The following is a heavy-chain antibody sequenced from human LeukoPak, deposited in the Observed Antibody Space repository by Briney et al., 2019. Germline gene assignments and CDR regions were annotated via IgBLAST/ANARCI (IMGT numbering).Heavy chain of an antibody. D-gene: IGHD2-15*01. CDR3: TRDTRRAICSGMDCYYYMDV. CDR1: GFTVSSNY. J-gene: IGHJ6*03. CDR2: IYSGGST. V-gene: IGHV3-53*01. Sequence: PGGSLRLSCAASGFTVSSNYMSWVRQAPGKGLEWVSVIYSGGSTYCADSVKGRFTISRDNSKNTLYLQMNSLSAEDTAVYFCTRDTRRAICSGMDCYYYMDVWGKGTTVTVS.